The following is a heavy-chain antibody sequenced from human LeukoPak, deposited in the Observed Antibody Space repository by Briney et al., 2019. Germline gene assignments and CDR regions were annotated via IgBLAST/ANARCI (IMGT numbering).Heavy chain of an antibody. CDR2: IDGSGGTT. CDR1: GFTFSGFA. V-gene: IGHV3-23*01. D-gene: IGHD2-2*01. J-gene: IGHJ4*02. Sequence: PGGSLRLSCAASGFTFSGFAMAWVRQAPGKGLKWVSAIDGSGGTTFYADSVKGRVTISRVQSTNTVYLQMNSLRADDTAVYYCAKAHCSSTSCSRADNWGQGTLVTVSS. CDR3: AKAHCSSTSCSRADN.